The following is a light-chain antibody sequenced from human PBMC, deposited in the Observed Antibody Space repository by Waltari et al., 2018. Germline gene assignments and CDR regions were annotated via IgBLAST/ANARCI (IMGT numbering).Light chain of an antibody. J-gene: IGKJ5*01. CDR2: DAS. V-gene: IGKV3-11*01. CDR3: QQRFT. Sequence: EIVLTQSPATLSLSPGERATLSCRASQSVSSYLAWYQQKPGQAPRLLIYDASNRATGIPARFSGSGSGTDFTLTISSLETEDFAVYYCQQRFTFGQGTRLEIK. CDR1: QSVSSY.